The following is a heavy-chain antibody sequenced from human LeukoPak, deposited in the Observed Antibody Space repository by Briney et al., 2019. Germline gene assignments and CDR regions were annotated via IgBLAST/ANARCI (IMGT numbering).Heavy chain of an antibody. CDR3: ASSIVRGLVDY. V-gene: IGHV3-7*01. D-gene: IGHD1-26*01. CDR1: GFTFSSYW. Sequence: GGSLRLSCAASGFTFSSYWMSWVRQAPGKGLEGVANIKQDGSEKYYVDSVTGRFTISRDNAKNSLYLQMNSLRAEDTAVYYCASSIVRGLVDYWGQGTLVTVSS. CDR2: IKQDGSEK. J-gene: IGHJ4*02.